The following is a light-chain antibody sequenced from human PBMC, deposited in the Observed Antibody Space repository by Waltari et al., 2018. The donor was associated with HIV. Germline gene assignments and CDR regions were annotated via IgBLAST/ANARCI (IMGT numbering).Light chain of an antibody. CDR2: DVI. V-gene: IGLV2-23*02. CDR3: SSYTRSSTVI. J-gene: IGLJ2*01. CDR1: GSDVGAYNS. Sequence: QSALSQPASVSGFPEQSITISCTGSGSDVGAYNSVSCSQQVPNKAPTLLIYDVIQRPSGVSSRFSGSKSGNTASLTISGLQADDEADYYCSSYTRSSTVIFGVGTKVAVL.